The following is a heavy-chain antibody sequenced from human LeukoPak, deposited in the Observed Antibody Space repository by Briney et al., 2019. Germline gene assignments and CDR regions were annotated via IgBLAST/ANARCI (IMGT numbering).Heavy chain of an antibody. D-gene: IGHD6-19*01. CDR1: GFTFSEYY. Sequence: AGGSLRLSCAASGFTFSEYYMSWIRQAPGKGLEWVSYISSSGSTIYYADSVKGRFTISRDNAKNSLYLQMNSLRAEDTAVYYCAKPAVSGWYGFDYWGQGTLVTVSS. CDR3: AKPAVSGWYGFDY. J-gene: IGHJ4*02. V-gene: IGHV3-11*01. CDR2: ISSSGSTI.